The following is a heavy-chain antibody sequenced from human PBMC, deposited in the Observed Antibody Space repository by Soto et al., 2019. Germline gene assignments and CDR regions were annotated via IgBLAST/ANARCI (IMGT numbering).Heavy chain of an antibody. V-gene: IGHV3-23*01. D-gene: IGHD3-10*01. CDR2: ISGSGGST. CDR3: AKDPYALVPGRHYYYGMDV. J-gene: IGHJ6*02. CDR1: GFTFSSYA. Sequence: GGSLRPSCAASGFTFSSYAMSWVRQGPGKGLEWVSAISGSGGSTYYADSVKGRFTISRDNSKNTLYLQMNSLRAEDTAVYYCAKDPYALVPGRHYYYGMDVWGQGTTVTVSS.